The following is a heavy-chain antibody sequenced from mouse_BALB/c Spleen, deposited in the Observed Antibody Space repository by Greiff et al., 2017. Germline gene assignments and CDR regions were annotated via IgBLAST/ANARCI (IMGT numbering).Heavy chain of an antibody. CDR3: ARGGNYYGSYFDY. D-gene: IGHD1-1*01. Sequence: LVKTGASVKISCKASGYSFTGYYMHWVKQSHGKSLEWIGYISCYNGATSYNQKFKGKATFTVDTSSSTAYMQFNSLTSEDSAVYYCARGGNYYGSYFDYWGQGTTLTVSS. J-gene: IGHJ2*01. CDR2: ISCYNGAT. V-gene: IGHV1S34*01. CDR1: GYSFTGYY.